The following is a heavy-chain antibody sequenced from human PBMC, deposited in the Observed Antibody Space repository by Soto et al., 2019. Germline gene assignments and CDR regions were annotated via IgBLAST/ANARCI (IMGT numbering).Heavy chain of an antibody. V-gene: IGHV3-33*08. J-gene: IGHJ3*02. Sequence: GGSLRLSCAASGFTFSSYGMHWVRQAPGKGLEWVAVIWYDGSNKYYADSVKGRFTISRDNSKNTLDLQMNSLRAEDTAVYYCARDQNVLVVAAMGAFDIWGQGTMVTVSS. D-gene: IGHD2-15*01. CDR1: GFTFSSYG. CDR3: ARDQNVLVVAAMGAFDI. CDR2: IWYDGSNK.